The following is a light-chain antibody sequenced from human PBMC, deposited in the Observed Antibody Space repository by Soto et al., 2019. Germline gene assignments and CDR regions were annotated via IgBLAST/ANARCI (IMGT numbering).Light chain of an antibody. V-gene: IGKV1-5*01. CDR2: DAS. Sequence: DIQMTQSPSTLSASVGDRVTITCRASQNINEWLAWYQQKPGKAPKFLIYDASILESGVPSRFSGSGSGTEFTLTNSSLQPDDFATYYCQRYNSYSRTFGQGTKVEIK. CDR1: QNINEW. J-gene: IGKJ1*01. CDR3: QRYNSYSRT.